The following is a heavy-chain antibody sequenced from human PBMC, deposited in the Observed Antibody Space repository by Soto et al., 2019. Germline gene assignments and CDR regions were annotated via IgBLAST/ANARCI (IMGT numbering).Heavy chain of an antibody. CDR3: ARGEDAFVYYGLDV. Sequence: SAILSLACTVCGGSITSSYWSWIRRRPGKGVEWIAYIYDTGISGYTPSTSYNPYLKSRVTMSVDTSKSQFSLKVTSVTAADTAVYSYARGEDAFVYYGLDVGAQGITVT. D-gene: IGHD3-10*01. J-gene: IGHJ6*02. CDR2: IYDTGISGYTPST. CDR1: GGSITSSY. V-gene: IGHV4-59*01.